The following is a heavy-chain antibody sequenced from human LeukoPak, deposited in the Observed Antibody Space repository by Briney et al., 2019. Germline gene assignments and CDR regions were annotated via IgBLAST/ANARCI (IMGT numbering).Heavy chain of an antibody. D-gene: IGHD1-26*01. Sequence: SVKVSCKASGGTFSSYAISWVRQAPGQGLEWMGRIIPILGIANYAQKFQGRVTITADKSTSTAYMELSSLRSEDTAVYYCARVHSGSYGDWFDPWGQGTLVTVSS. J-gene: IGHJ5*02. CDR1: GGTFSSYA. CDR3: ARVHSGSYGDWFDP. CDR2: IIPILGIA. V-gene: IGHV1-69*04.